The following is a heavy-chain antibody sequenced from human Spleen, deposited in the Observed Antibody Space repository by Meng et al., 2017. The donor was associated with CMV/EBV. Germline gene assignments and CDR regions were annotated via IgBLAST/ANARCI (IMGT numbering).Heavy chain of an antibody. J-gene: IGHJ4*02. D-gene: IGHD2-15*01. CDR1: GFTFSDYY. CDR2: ISASGGTI. V-gene: IGHV3-11*01. CDR3: AKSPRYCYGGDCYGTDLLLDY. Sequence: GGSLRLSCAASGFTFSDYYMTWIRQAPGKGLEWVSYISASGGTIYYADSVKGRFTISRDNSKNTLYLEMNSLKVEDTGVYYCAKSPRYCYGGDCYGTDLLLDYWGQGTLVTVSS.